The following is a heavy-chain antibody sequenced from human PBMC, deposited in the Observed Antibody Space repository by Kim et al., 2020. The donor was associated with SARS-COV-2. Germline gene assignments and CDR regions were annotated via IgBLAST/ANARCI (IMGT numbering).Heavy chain of an antibody. J-gene: IGHJ6*02. CDR3: ARWGSPYYGSTASTGGMDV. V-gene: IGHV4-59*13. CDR1: GGSISGYY. Sequence: SETLSLTCSVSGGSISGYYWSWMRQPPGKGLEWIGYIFYSGGTNSNASLKSRVTISVDTSKNQLSLTLSSVTAADTAVYYCARWGSPYYGSTASTGGMDVWGQGTMVTVSS. CDR2: IFYSGGT. D-gene: IGHD3-10*01.